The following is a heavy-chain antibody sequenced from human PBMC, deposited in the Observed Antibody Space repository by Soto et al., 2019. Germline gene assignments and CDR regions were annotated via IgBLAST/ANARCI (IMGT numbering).Heavy chain of an antibody. Sequence: QVQLVESGGGLVKPGGSLRLSCAASGFTFSDYYMSWIRQAPGKGLEWVSYISSSSSYTNYADSVKGRFTISRDNAKNSLYLQMNSLRAEDTAVYYCAREGAVAGKGGYYYYYGMDVWGQGTTVTVSS. CDR3: AREGAVAGKGGYYYYYGMDV. V-gene: IGHV3-11*06. CDR2: ISSSSSYT. D-gene: IGHD6-19*01. J-gene: IGHJ6*02. CDR1: GFTFSDYY.